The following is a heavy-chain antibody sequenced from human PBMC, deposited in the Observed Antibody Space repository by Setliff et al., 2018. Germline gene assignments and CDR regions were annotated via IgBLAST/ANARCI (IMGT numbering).Heavy chain of an antibody. D-gene: IGHD2-8*02. CDR3: VRDSPIRLGVLHS. V-gene: IGHV3-7*01. Sequence: GGSLRLSCVVSGFSFSRHWMSWVRQAPGKGLEWVADIKQDGSTKYYLDSVKGRFTISRDNAKNSLFLQMNSLRADDTAVYYCVRDSPIRLGVLHSWGQGTLVTVSS. CDR2: IKQDGSTK. CDR1: GFSFSRHW. J-gene: IGHJ4*02.